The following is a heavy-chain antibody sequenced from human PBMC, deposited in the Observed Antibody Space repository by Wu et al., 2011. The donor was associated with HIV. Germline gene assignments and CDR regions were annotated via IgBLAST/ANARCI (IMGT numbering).Heavy chain of an antibody. D-gene: IGHD1-26*01. Sequence: VQLVQSGAEVKKPGASVKGSPARLLEAPSAAMLSAGCDRPLDKGLSGWEGSSLSLVQQNYAQKFQGRVTITTDESTSTAYMELSSLRSEDTAVYYCARPYSGSYYGAFDIWGQGTMVTVSS. CDR3: ARPYSGSYYGAFDI. J-gene: IGHJ3*02. CDR1: EAPSAAML. V-gene: IGHV1-69*01. CDR2: SSLSLVQQ.